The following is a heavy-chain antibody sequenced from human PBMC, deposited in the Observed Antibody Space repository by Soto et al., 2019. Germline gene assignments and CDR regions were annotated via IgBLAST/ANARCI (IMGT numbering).Heavy chain of an antibody. CDR2: IRSQRDGGTT. CDR3: TSSPFSIAAAGTRFYYYGMDV. CDR1: GFTFGDYA. V-gene: IGHV3-49*03. Sequence: PGGSLRLSLTAFGFTFGDYALYWLSQDPGKGLEWPVFIRSQRDGGTTEYSASVKGRVAVSREDPKGIAYLEMNSLKTADTAVYYCTSSPFSIAAAGTRFYYYGMDVWGQGT. D-gene: IGHD6-13*01. J-gene: IGHJ6*02.